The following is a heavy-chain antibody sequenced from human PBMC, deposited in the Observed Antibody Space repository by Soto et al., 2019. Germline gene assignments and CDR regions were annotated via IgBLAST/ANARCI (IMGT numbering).Heavy chain of an antibody. CDR3: ASLYYDYVWGSYRYFDY. Sequence: ASVKVSCKASGGTFSSYAISWGRQAPGQGLEWMGGIIPIFGTANYAQKFQGRVTITADKSTSTAYMELSSLRSEGTAVYYCASLYYDYVWGSYRYFDYWGQGTLVTVSS. V-gene: IGHV1-69*06. J-gene: IGHJ4*02. CDR2: IIPIFGTA. D-gene: IGHD3-16*02. CDR1: GGTFSSYA.